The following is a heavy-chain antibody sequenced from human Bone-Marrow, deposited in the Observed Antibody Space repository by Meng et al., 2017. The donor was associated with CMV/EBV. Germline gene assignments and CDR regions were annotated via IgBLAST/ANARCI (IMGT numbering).Heavy chain of an antibody. J-gene: IGHJ4*02. CDR3: ASGVGPTIEGDY. CDR1: GFTFSSYG. CDR2: IRYDGSNE. Sequence: GESLKISCAASGFTFSSYGMHWVRQAPGKGLEWVAFIRYDGSNEYYAASVKGRFTISRDNSKNTLYLQMNSLRADDTAVYYCASGVGPTIEGDYWGQGTLVTVSS. V-gene: IGHV3-30*02. D-gene: IGHD1-26*01.